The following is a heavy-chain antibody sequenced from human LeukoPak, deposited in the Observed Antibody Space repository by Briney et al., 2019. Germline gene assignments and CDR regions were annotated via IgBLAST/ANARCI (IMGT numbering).Heavy chain of an antibody. CDR2: FDPENGET. V-gene: IGHV1-24*01. Sequence: SVKVSCKVCGYTLTELSMHWVRQAPGKGLEGMGGFDPENGETIYAQKFQGRVTMNEDTSTDTAYMELSSLRSEDTAVYYCARTYSSSWYDFGYWGQGTLVTVSS. CDR3: ARTYSSSWYDFGY. D-gene: IGHD6-13*01. J-gene: IGHJ4*02. CDR1: GYTLTELS.